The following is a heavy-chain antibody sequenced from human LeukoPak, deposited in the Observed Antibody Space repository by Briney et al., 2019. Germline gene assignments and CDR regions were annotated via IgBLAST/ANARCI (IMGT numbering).Heavy chain of an antibody. CDR3: AREKYGYYAQIFDY. V-gene: IGHV3-30*04. D-gene: IGHD4-17*01. CDR2: ISYDGSNK. CDR1: GFTFSSYA. J-gene: IGHJ4*02. Sequence: PGGSLRLSCAASGFTFSSYAMHWVRQAPGKGLEWVAVISYDGSNKYYADSVKGRLTISRDNSKNTLYLQMNSLRAEDTAVYYCAREKYGYYAQIFDYLGQGTPVTGSS.